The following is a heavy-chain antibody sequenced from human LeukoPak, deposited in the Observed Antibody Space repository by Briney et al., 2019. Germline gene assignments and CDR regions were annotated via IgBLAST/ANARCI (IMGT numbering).Heavy chain of an antibody. D-gene: IGHD3-9*01. Sequence: ASVKVSCKASGYTFTSYGISWVRQAPGRGLEWMGWISAYNGNTNYAQKLQGRVTMTTDTSTSTAYMELRSLRSDDTAVYYCARDGDYYDILTGYYTEYYYYYGMDVWGQGTTVTVSS. CDR3: ARDGDYYDILTGYYTEYYYYYGMDV. CDR2: ISAYNGNT. CDR1: GYTFTSYG. V-gene: IGHV1-18*01. J-gene: IGHJ6*02.